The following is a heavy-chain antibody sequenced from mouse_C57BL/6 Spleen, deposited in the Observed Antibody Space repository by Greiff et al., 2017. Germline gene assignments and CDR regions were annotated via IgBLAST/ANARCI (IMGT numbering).Heavy chain of an antibody. CDR3: AREGYYGRFDY. CDR1: GYTFTDYY. CDR2: IYPGSGNT. D-gene: IGHD1-1*01. J-gene: IGHJ2*01. V-gene: IGHV1-76*01. Sequence: QVQLQQSGAELVRPGASVKLSCKASGYTFTDYYINWVKQRPGQGLEWIARIYPGSGNTYYNEKFKGKATLTAEKSSSTAYMQLSSLTSEDSAVYFCAREGYYGRFDYWGQGTTLTVSS.